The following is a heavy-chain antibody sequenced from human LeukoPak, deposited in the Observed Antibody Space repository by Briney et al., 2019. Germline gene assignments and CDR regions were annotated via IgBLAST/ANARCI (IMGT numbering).Heavy chain of an antibody. CDR3: ARGGIVHGDYTVQGLNYFDY. Sequence: GASVKVSCKAPGYTFTDYYMHWVRQAPGQGLEWMGWVNPNSGGTNYAQKFQGWVTMTRDTSSSTAYMELSRLTSDDTAVYYCARGGIVHGDYTVQGLNYFDYWGQGTLVTVSS. D-gene: IGHD4-17*01. CDR1: GYTFTDYY. V-gene: IGHV1-2*04. J-gene: IGHJ4*02. CDR2: VNPNSGGT.